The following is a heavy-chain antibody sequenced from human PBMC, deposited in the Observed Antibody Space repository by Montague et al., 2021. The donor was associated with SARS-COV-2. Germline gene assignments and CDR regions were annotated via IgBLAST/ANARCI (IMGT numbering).Heavy chain of an antibody. J-gene: IGHJ4*02. D-gene: IGHD3-9*01. V-gene: IGHV4-34*01. CDR3: ARGVYNRVIFVVSPRYYFDF. CDR1: TEAFNGYY. Sequence: SETLSLTCAAYTEAFNGYYWTWIRQPPGKGLEWFGEVSYPGSAKYNPSLKSRVTISLDTYRKQVSLRLTSVTAADTAMYYCARGVYNRVIFVVSPRYYFDFWGQGNMLAVSA. CDR2: VSYPGSA.